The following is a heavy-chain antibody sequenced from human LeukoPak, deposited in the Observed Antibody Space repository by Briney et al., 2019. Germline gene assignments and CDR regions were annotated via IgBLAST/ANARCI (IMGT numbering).Heavy chain of an antibody. J-gene: IGHJ4*02. V-gene: IGHV1-46*01. CDR3: ARAGGYYYDSSGYNNFDY. CDR2: INPSGGST. Sequence: ASVKVSCKASGYTFTSYYMHWVRQAPGQGLEWMGIINPSGGSTSYAQKFQGRVTMTRDTSTSTVYMELSGLRSEDTAVYYCARAGGYYYDSSGYNNFDYWGQGTLVTVSS. CDR1: GYTFTSYY. D-gene: IGHD3-22*01.